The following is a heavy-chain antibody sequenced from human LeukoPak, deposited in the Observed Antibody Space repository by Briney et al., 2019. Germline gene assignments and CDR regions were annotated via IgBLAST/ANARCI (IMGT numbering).Heavy chain of an antibody. CDR2: IKQDGSDK. CDR1: GFTFSAYW. J-gene: IGHJ3*02. Sequence: PGGSLRLSCAASGFTFSAYWMSWVRQAPGKGLEWLANIKQDGSDKQYVDSVKGRFAISRDNAKTSVYLQMNSLRAEDTALYYCARDSYEDAFDIWGQGTMVTVSS. CDR3: ARDSYEDAFDI. V-gene: IGHV3-7*01. D-gene: IGHD5-12*01.